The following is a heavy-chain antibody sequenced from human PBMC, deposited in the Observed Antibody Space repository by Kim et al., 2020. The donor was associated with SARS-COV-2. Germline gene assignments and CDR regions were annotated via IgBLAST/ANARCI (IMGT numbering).Heavy chain of an antibody. J-gene: IGHJ4*02. CDR3: SGYDSSGYYEDYFDY. CDR2: IKSKTAGGTT. Sequence: GGSLRLSCAASGFTFSNAWMSWVRQAPGKGLEWVGRIKSKTAGGTTDYAAPVKGRFTISRDDSKNTLYLQMNSLKTEDTAVYYCSGYDSSGYYEDYFDYWGQGTLVTVSS. CDR1: GFTFSNAW. V-gene: IGHV3-15*01. D-gene: IGHD3-22*01.